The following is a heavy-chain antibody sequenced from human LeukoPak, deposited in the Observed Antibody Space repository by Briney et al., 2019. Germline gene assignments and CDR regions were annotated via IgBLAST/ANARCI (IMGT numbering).Heavy chain of an antibody. V-gene: IGHV3-30-3*01. CDR1: GFTFSNYA. D-gene: IGHD7-27*01. CDR2: ISYDGITT. Sequence: GGSLRLSCAASGFTFSNYAMHWVRQAPGKGLEWAAVISYDGITTYYADSVRGRFTISRDDSKNMLYIQMNRLRVEDTAVYYCARDRGNWGLDYWGQGTLVTVSS. J-gene: IGHJ4*02. CDR3: ARDRGNWGLDY.